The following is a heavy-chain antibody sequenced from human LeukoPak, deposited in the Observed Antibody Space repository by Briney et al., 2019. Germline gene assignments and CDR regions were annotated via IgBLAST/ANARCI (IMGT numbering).Heavy chain of an antibody. Sequence: PGGSLRLSCAASGFTFSGSAMHWVRQASGKGLEWVGRIRSKAISYATAYAASVKGRFTISRDDSKNTAYLQMNSLKTEDTAVYYCTKRHYYDSSGYSMDVWGKGTTVTVSS. V-gene: IGHV3-73*01. CDR2: IRSKAISYAT. D-gene: IGHD3-22*01. CDR3: TKRHYYDSSGYSMDV. J-gene: IGHJ6*03. CDR1: GFTFSGSA.